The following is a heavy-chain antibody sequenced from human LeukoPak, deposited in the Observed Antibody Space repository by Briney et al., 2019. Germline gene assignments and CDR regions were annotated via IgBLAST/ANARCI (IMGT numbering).Heavy chain of an antibody. J-gene: IGHJ3*02. CDR2: IYSGGST. CDR3: AREGGYYDSSGYYLGVAFDI. CDR1: GFTVSSNY. V-gene: IGHV3-53*01. D-gene: IGHD3-22*01. Sequence: GGSLRLSCAASGFTVSSNYMSWVRQAPGKGLEWASVIYSGGSTYYADSVKGRFTISRDNSKNTLYLQMNSLRAEDTAVYYCAREGGYYDSSGYYLGVAFDIWGQGTMVTVSS.